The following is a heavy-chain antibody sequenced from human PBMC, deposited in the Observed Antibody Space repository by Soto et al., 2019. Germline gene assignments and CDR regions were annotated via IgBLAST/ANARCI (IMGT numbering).Heavy chain of an antibody. D-gene: IGHD3-3*01. J-gene: IGHJ6*02. Sequence: GGSLRLSCAASGFTFSSYAMSWVRQAPGKGLEWVSAISGSGGSTYYADSVKGRFTISRDNSKNTLYLQMNSLRAEDTAVYYCAKDLFPYYDFWSLYRERSYYYYGMDVWGPGTTVTVFS. CDR1: GFTFSSYA. CDR2: ISGSGGST. V-gene: IGHV3-23*01. CDR3: AKDLFPYYDFWSLYRERSYYYYGMDV.